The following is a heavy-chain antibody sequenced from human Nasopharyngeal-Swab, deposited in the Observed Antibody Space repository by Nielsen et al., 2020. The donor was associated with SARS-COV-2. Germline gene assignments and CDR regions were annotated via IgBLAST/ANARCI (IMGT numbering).Heavy chain of an antibody. CDR1: GGTFSSYA. CDR2: IIPIFGTA. V-gene: IGHV1-69*13. CDR3: ARVCGSHWNYCY. J-gene: IGHJ4*02. D-gene: IGHD1-7*01. Sequence: SVKVSCKASGGTFSSYAISWVRQAPGQGLEWMGGIIPIFGTANYAQKFQGRATITADESTSTAYMELSSLRSEDTAVYYCARVCGSHWNYCYWGQGTLVTVSS.